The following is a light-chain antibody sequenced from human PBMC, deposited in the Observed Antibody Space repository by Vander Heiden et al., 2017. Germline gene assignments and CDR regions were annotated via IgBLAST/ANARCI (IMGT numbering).Light chain of an antibody. CDR2: DAS. V-gene: IGKV1-33*01. CDR3: QQDENLPHT. CDR1: QDIRKY. J-gene: IGKJ4*01. Sequence: DIQMTQSPSSPTASVGDRVTITCQASQDIRKYLNWYQQKPGKAPKLLIYDASNLEAGVPSRFSGNGSGTDFTFTISTLQPEDVATYYCQQDENLPHTFGGGTKVVIK.